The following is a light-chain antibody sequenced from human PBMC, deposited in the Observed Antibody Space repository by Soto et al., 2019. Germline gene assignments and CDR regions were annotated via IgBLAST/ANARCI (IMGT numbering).Light chain of an antibody. Sequence: QCVLTQPPSVSAAPGQKVTISCSGSSSNIGGNSVSWYQQLPGTAPKLLIYDDNKRPSGIPDRFSGSKSGTSATLGITGFQTGDEADYYCGSWDSSLSAYVFGTGTKGTAL. V-gene: IGLV1-51*01. CDR2: DDN. J-gene: IGLJ1*01. CDR1: SSNIGGNS. CDR3: GSWDSSLSAYV.